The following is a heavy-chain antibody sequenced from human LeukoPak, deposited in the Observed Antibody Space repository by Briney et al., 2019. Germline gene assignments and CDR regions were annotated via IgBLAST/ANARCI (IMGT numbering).Heavy chain of an antibody. CDR1: GGSISSYY. J-gene: IGHJ4*02. D-gene: IGHD6-13*01. CDR2: IYYSRST. CDR3: AAGYSSSWYQYYFDY. Sequence: SETLSLTCTVSGGSISSYYWSWIRQPPGKGLEWIGYIYYSRSTNYNPSLKSRVTISVDTSKNQFSLKLSSVSAADTAVYYCAAGYSSSWYQYYFDYWGQGTLVTVSS. V-gene: IGHV4-59*01.